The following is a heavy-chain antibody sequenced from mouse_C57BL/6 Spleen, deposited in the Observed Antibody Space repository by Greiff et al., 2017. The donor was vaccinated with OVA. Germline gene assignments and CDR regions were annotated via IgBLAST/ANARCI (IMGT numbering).Heavy chain of an antibody. J-gene: IGHJ3*01. V-gene: IGHV1-59*01. Sequence: QVQLKQSGAELVRPGTSVKLSCKASGYTFTSYWMHWVKQRPGQGLEWIGVIDPSDSYTNYNQKFKGKATLTVDTSSSAAYMQLSSLTSEDSAVYYCARVSSTMIRAWFAYWGQGTLVTVSA. D-gene: IGHD2-4*01. CDR3: ARVSSTMIRAWFAY. CDR1: GYTFTSYW. CDR2: IDPSDSYT.